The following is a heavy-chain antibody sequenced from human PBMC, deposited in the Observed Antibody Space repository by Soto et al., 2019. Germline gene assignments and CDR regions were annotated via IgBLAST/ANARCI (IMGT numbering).Heavy chain of an antibody. CDR2: IYYSGST. Sequence: SETLSLTCTVSGCSICSYYWSWIRQPPGKGLEWIGYIYYSGSTNYNPSLKSRVTISVDTSKNQFSLKLSSVTAADTAVYYCAGVIRGIAAPYYYYYMDVWGKGTTVTVSS. D-gene: IGHD6-13*01. CDR3: AGVIRGIAAPYYYYYMDV. V-gene: IGHV4-59*01. J-gene: IGHJ6*03. CDR1: GCSICSYY.